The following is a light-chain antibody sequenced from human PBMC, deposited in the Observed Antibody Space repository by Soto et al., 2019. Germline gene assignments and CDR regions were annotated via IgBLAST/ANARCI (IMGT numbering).Light chain of an antibody. J-gene: IGKJ1*01. Sequence: DIPMTQSPSTLSASVGDRVTITCRASQSISRWLAWYHQKPGKAPNLLIYDASSLQSGVPSRFSGSGSATQFTLTISSLQPDDFATYYCQQYDSYPWTFGQGTRVEIK. V-gene: IGKV1-5*01. CDR3: QQYDSYPWT. CDR1: QSISRW. CDR2: DAS.